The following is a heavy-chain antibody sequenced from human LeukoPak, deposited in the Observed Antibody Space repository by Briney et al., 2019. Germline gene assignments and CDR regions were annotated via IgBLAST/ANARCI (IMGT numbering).Heavy chain of an antibody. CDR3: ARVGVLRYFDWPYYYMDV. D-gene: IGHD3-9*01. Sequence: SETLSLTCAVSGGSISSSNWWSWVRQPPGKGLEWIGEIYHSGSTNYNPSLKSRVTISVDKSKNQFSLKLSSVTAADTAVYYCARVGVLRYFDWPYYYMDVWGKGTTVTVSS. CDR2: IYHSGST. J-gene: IGHJ6*03. V-gene: IGHV4-4*02. CDR1: GGSISSSNW.